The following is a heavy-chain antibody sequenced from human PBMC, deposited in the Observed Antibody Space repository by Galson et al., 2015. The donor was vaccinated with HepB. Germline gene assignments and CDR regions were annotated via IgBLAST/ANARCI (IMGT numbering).Heavy chain of an antibody. Sequence: SLRLSCAASGFTFSSYSMNWVRQAPGKGLEWVSSISSSSSYIYYADSVKGRFTISRDNAKNSLYLQMNSLRAEDTAVYYCAGETYDSSGYPNDAFDIWGQGTMVTVSS. J-gene: IGHJ3*02. V-gene: IGHV3-21*01. CDR3: AGETYDSSGYPNDAFDI. CDR2: ISSSSSYI. D-gene: IGHD3-22*01. CDR1: GFTFSSYS.